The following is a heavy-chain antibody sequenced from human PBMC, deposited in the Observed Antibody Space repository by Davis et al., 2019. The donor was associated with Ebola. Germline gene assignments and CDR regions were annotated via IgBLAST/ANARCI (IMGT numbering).Heavy chain of an antibody. J-gene: IGHJ6*03. CDR3: ARLEYSSSSFYYYYYMDV. Sequence: PSETLSLTCTVSGGSISSYYWSWIRQPPGKGLEWIGYIYYSGSTNYNPSLKSRVTISVDTSKNQFSLKLSSVTAADTAVYYCARLEYSSSSFYYYYYMDVWGKGTTVTVSS. CDR2: IYYSGST. CDR1: GGSISSYY. V-gene: IGHV4-59*08. D-gene: IGHD6-6*01.